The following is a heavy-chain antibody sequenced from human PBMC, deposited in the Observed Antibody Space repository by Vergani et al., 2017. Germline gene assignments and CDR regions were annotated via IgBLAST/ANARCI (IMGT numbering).Heavy chain of an antibody. V-gene: IGHV3-73*02. Sequence: EVQLVESGGGLVQPGGPLNPPGAASGSPSIGPASPWVRQASGKGLEWVGRIKNKANNYATAYTASVKGRFSISRDDSKKTAYLQMNSLKTEDTAVYYCTSLQPDGTFYWGQGTLVTVSS. CDR3: TSLQPDGTFY. J-gene: IGHJ4*02. CDR2: IKNKANNYAT. CDR1: GSPSIGPA. D-gene: IGHD4-11*01.